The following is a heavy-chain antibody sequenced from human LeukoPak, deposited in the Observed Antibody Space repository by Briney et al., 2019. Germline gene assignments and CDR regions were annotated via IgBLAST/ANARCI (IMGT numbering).Heavy chain of an antibody. D-gene: IGHD5-24*01. CDR1: GFTFSNSV. V-gene: IGHV3-30*04. CDR2: TSYDGNNQ. CDR3: ARSPNYYYFDS. Sequence: GGSLRLSCSTAGFTFSNSVIHWVRQAPGKGLEWVAVTSYDGNNQYYADSVKGRCTISRADSKNTVYLQMNSLRPDDTAVYYCARSPNYYYFDSWGQGTLVTVSS. J-gene: IGHJ4*02.